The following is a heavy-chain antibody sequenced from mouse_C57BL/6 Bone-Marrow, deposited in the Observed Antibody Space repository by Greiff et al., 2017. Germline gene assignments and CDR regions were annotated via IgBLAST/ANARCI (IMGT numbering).Heavy chain of an antibody. D-gene: IGHD1-1*01. CDR1: GYTFTSYG. Sequence: QVQLKQSGAELARPGASVKLSCKASGYTFTSYGISWVKQRTRQGLEWIGEIYPRSGNTYYNEKFKGKATLTADKSSSTAYMELRSLTSEDSAVYFCAKPVTTVVAAHWYFDVWGTGTTVTVSS. CDR3: AKPVTTVVAAHWYFDV. J-gene: IGHJ1*03. CDR2: IYPRSGNT. V-gene: IGHV1-81*01.